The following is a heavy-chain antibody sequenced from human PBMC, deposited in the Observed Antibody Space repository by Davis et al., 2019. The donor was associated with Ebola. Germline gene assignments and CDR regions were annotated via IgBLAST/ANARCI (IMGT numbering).Heavy chain of an antibody. D-gene: IGHD2-21*02. CDR3: ARDIAYCGGDCYPGNYFDY. V-gene: IGHV4-59*01. J-gene: IGHJ4*02. CDR2: IHYSGNT. CDR1: GGSIDKYY. Sequence: SETLSLTCAVSGGSIDKYYWSWIRQSPGKGLEWIGYIHYSGNTKYNPSLQSRVTLSVDTSKTQFSLRLRSVTTADTAVYYCARDIAYCGGDCYPGNYFDYWGQGTLVTVSS.